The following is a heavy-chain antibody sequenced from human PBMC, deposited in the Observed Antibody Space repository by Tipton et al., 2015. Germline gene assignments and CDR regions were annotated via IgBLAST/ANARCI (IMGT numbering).Heavy chain of an antibody. CDR1: GDSVSSNSAA. D-gene: IGHD2/OR15-2a*01. V-gene: IGHV6-1*01. J-gene: IGHJ6*02. Sequence: GLVKPSQTLSLTCAISGDSVSSNSAAWKWIRQSPSRGLEWRGRTYYRSKWYNDYAVSVKSRITINPDTSKNQFSLQLDSVTPEDTAVYFCARLSMGHFMDVWGQGTTVTVSS. CDR2: TYYRSKWYN. CDR3: ARLSMGHFMDV.